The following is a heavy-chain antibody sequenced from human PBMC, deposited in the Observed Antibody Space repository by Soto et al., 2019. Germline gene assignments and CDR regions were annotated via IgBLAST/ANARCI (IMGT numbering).Heavy chain of an antibody. Sequence: ASVKVSCKASGHTFTGYYMHWVRQAPGQGLEWMGWINPNSGGTNYAQKFQGRVTMTRDTSISTAYMELSRLRSDDTAVYYCARVAVAMYYFDYWGQGTLVTVS. D-gene: IGHD6-19*01. CDR3: ARVAVAMYYFDY. CDR1: GHTFTGYY. J-gene: IGHJ4*02. V-gene: IGHV1-2*02. CDR2: INPNSGGT.